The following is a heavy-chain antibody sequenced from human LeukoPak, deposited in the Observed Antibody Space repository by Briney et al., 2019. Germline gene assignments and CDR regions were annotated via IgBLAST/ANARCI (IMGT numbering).Heavy chain of an antibody. V-gene: IGHV1-69*01. D-gene: IGHD1-7*01. Sequence: SVKVSCKASGGTFSSYAISWVRQAPGQGLEWMGGIIPIFGSANYAQKFQGRVTITADESTSTAYMELSSLRSEDTAVYYCARGAELELRYGMDVWGQGTTVTVSS. J-gene: IGHJ6*02. CDR3: ARGAELELRYGMDV. CDR2: IIPIFGSA. CDR1: GGTFSSYA.